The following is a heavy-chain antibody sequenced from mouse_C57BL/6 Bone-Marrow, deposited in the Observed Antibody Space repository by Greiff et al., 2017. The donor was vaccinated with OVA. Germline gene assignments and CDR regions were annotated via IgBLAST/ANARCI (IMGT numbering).Heavy chain of an antibody. CDR1: GYTFTSYW. CDR3: AIYYSNYVRYAMDY. V-gene: IGHV1-74*01. J-gene: IGHJ4*01. D-gene: IGHD2-5*01. CDR2: LHPSDSDT. Sequence: QVQLQQPGAELVKPGASVKVSCKASGYTFTSYWMHWVKQRPGQGLEWIGRLHPSDSDTNYNQKFKGKATLTVDKSSSTAYMQLSSLTAEDSAVYYCAIYYSNYVRYAMDYWGQGTSVTVSS.